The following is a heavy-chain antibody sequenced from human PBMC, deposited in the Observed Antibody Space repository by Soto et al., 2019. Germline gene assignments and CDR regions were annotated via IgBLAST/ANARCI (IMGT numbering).Heavy chain of an antibody. D-gene: IGHD3-9*01. Sequence: ASVKVSCKASGYTFTSYAMHWVRQAPGQRLEWMGWINAGNGNTKYSQKFQGRVTITRDTSASTAYMELSSLRSEDTAVYYCARDLTYDTYYFDYWGQGTLVLGFS. CDR3: ARDLTYDTYYFDY. CDR1: GYTFTSYA. V-gene: IGHV1-3*01. J-gene: IGHJ4*02. CDR2: INAGNGNT.